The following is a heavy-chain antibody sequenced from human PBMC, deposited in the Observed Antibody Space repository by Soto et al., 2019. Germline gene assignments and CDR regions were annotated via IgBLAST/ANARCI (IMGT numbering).Heavy chain of an antibody. J-gene: IGHJ4*02. CDR3: ARNRWAGGNFDY. D-gene: IGHD2-15*01. V-gene: IGHV3-48*03. CDR1: GFTFSSYE. Sequence: PGGSLRLSCAASGFTFSSYEMNWVRQAPGKGLEWVSYISSSGSTIYYADSVKGRFTISRDNAKNSLYLQMNSLRAEDTAVYYCARNRWAGGNFDYWGQGTLVTVSS. CDR2: ISSSGSTI.